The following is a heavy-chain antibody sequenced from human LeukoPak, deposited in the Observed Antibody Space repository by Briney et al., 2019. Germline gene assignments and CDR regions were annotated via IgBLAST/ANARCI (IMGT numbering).Heavy chain of an antibody. CDR1: GFTFSDYY. Sequence: TGGSLRLSCAASGFTFSDYYMSWIRQAPGKGLEWVSYISSSGSTIYYADSVKGRFTISRDNAKNSLYLQMNSLRAEDTAVYYCARDLSQRWLEIPSGAFDIWGQGTMVTVSS. CDR3: ARDLSQRWLEIPSGAFDI. V-gene: IGHV3-11*01. CDR2: ISSSGSTI. J-gene: IGHJ3*02. D-gene: IGHD5-24*01.